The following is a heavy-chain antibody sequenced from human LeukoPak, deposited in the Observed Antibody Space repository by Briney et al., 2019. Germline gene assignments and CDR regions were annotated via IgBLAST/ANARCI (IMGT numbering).Heavy chain of an antibody. V-gene: IGHV4-34*01. CDR1: GGSFSGYY. CDR2: INHSGST. Sequence: SEALSLTCAVYGGSFSGYYWSWIRQPPGKGLERIGEINHSGSTNYNPSLKSRVTISVDTSKNQFSLKLSSVTAADTAVYYCARECLLPARGVLDIWGKGKMVTVSS. CDR3: ARECLLPARGVLDI. J-gene: IGHJ3*02. D-gene: IGHD3-22*01.